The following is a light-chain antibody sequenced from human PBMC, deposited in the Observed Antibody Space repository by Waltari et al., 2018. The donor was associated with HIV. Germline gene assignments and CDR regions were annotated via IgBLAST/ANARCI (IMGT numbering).Light chain of an antibody. Sequence: DIQMTQSPPSLSASIGDSVTITCRAGQNIGSYLNWFQQRSGKAPKLLIYAASTLVSGVPSRFSGSGSATDFTLTINSLQPEDFAVYYCQQYGSSPKTFGQGTKVEIK. CDR3: QQYGSSPKT. CDR1: QNIGSY. J-gene: IGKJ1*01. CDR2: AAS. V-gene: IGKV1-39*01.